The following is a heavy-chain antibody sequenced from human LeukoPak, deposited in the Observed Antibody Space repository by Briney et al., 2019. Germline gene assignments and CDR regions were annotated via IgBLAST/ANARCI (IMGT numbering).Heavy chain of an antibody. J-gene: IGHJ5*02. CDR2: IKQDGNEK. CDR1: GFRFNTYW. Sequence: PGGSLRLSCAASGFRFNTYWMSWVRQAPGKGLEWVANIKQDGNEKYCADSVKGRFTISRDNGKNSLDLQMNSLRADDTAVYYCARAADILTPNWFDPWGQGTLVTVSS. CDR3: ARAADILTPNWFDP. V-gene: IGHV3-7*01. D-gene: IGHD3-9*01.